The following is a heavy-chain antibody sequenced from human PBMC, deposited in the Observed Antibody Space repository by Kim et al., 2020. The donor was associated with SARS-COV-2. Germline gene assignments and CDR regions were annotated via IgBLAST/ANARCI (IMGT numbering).Heavy chain of an antibody. CDR2: IIPIFGTS. D-gene: IGHD5-18*01. J-gene: IGHJ5*02. Sequence: SVKVSCKASGGLFSSYGISWVRQAPGQGLEWMGGIIPIFGTSIHAQRFQGRITITADEYTSTGFMELRSLTSEDTAVSDCSRENGYNYGIKCFEPRGHG. CDR1: GGLFSSYG. V-gene: IGHV1-69*13. CDR3: SRENGYNYGIKCFEP.